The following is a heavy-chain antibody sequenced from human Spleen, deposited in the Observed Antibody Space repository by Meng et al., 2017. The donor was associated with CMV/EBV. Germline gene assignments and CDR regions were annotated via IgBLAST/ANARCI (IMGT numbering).Heavy chain of an antibody. J-gene: IGHJ4*02. D-gene: IGHD5-24*01. Sequence: ASVKVSCKASGYTFTGYYMHWVRQAPGQGLEWMGWINPNSGGTNYAQKFQGRVTMTRDTSISTAYLDLNRLKSDDTAIYFCARDPSGRWLRADSWGQGTLVTVSS. CDR2: INPNSGGT. CDR1: GYTFTGYY. CDR3: ARDPSGRWLRADS. V-gene: IGHV1-2*02.